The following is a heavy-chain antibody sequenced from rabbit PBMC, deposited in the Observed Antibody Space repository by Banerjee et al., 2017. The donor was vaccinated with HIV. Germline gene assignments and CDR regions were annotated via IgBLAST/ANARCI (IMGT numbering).Heavy chain of an antibody. CDR3: ARGGAGATTGVFNL. CDR2: IYTGSWGSP. D-gene: IGHD3-1*01. Sequence: QEQLEESGGDLVKPEGSLTLTCTASGFSFSSSYYMCWVRQAPGKGLEWIACIYTGSWGSPYYASWAKGRFTISKTSSTAVTLQMTSLTAADTATYFCARGGAGATTGVFNLWGPGTLVTVS. CDR1: GFSFSSSYY. J-gene: IGHJ4*01. V-gene: IGHV1S45*01.